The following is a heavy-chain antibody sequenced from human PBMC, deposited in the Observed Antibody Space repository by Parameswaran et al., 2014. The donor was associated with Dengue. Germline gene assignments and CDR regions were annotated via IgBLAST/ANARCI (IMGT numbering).Heavy chain of an antibody. CDR3: AKLVVDSGYALDY. V-gene: IGHV3-23*01. CDR2: ISGSGGST. D-gene: IGHD5-12*01. J-gene: IGHJ4*02. Sequence: WIRQPPGKGLEWVSAISGSGGSTYYADSVKGRFTISRDNSKNTLYLQMNSLRAEDTAVYYCAKLVVDSGYALDYWGQGTLVTVSS.